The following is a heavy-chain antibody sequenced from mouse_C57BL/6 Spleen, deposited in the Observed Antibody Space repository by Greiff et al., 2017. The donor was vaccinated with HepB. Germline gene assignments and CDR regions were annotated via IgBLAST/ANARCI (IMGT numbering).Heavy chain of an antibody. V-gene: IGHV1-64*01. J-gene: IGHJ2*01. CDR2: IHPNSGST. CDR3: ARERGIYYGYDVSY. D-gene: IGHD2-2*01. Sequence: QVQLKQPGAELVKPGASVKLSCKASGYTFTSYWMHWVKQRPGQGLEWIGMIHPNSGSTNYNEKFKSKATLTVDKSSSTAYMQLSSLTSEDSAVYYCARERGIYYGYDVSYWGQGTTLTVSS. CDR1: GYTFTSYW.